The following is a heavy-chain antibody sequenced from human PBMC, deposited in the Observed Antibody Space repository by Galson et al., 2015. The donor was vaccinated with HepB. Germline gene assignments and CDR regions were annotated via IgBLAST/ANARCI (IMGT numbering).Heavy chain of an antibody. CDR3: AREGRWELLWNPFDY. CDR2: IWYDGSNK. D-gene: IGHD1-26*01. CDR1: GFTFSSYG. J-gene: IGHJ4*02. V-gene: IGHV3-33*01. Sequence: SLRLSCAASGFTFSSYGMHWVRQAPGKGLEWVAVIWYDGSNKYYADSVKGRFTISRDNSKNTLYLQMNSLRAEDTAVYYCAREGRWELLWNPFDYWGQGTLVTVSS.